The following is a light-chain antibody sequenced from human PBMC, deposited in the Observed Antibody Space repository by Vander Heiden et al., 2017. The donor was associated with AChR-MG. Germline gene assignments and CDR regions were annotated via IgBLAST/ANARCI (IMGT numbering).Light chain of an antibody. CDR3: AAWDDSLNGHV. CDR2: NST. CDR1: SSNIGTNT. Sequence: QSVLTQAPSASGTPGQRVTISCSGSSSNIGTNTVNWYQQPPGTAPKLLIYNSTQRPSGVPDRFSGSKSGTSASLAISGLQSEDEADYYCAAWDDSLNGHVFGTGTKVTVL. V-gene: IGLV1-44*01. J-gene: IGLJ1*01.